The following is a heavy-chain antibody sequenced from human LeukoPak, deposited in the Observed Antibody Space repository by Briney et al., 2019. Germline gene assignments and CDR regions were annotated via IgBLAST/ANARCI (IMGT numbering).Heavy chain of an antibody. CDR3: AGTYYYDSSGYYHYSL. D-gene: IGHD3-22*01. Sequence: SETLSLTSTVSGGSISSNYWSWIRQPPGKGLEWIGYIYYSGSTNYNPSLKSRVTISVDTSKNQFSLKLSSVTAADTAVYYCAGTYYYDSSGYYHYSLWGQGTLVTVSS. J-gene: IGHJ4*02. CDR1: GGSISSNY. CDR2: IYYSGST. V-gene: IGHV4-59*01.